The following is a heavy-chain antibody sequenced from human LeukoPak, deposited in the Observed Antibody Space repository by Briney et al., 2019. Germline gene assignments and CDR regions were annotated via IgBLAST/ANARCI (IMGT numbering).Heavy chain of an antibody. J-gene: IGHJ3*02. CDR3: ARERYCSGVSCHDDFDI. V-gene: IGHV3-11*06. CDR1: GFTFSDYY. Sequence: GGSLRLSCVASGFTFSDYYMSWIRQAPGRGLEWVSYISSSSSYTTYADSVKGRITISRDNAKHSLYLQMNSLRAEDTAVYYCARERYCSGVSCHDDFDIWGQGTIVTVSS. CDR2: ISSSSSYT. D-gene: IGHD2-15*01.